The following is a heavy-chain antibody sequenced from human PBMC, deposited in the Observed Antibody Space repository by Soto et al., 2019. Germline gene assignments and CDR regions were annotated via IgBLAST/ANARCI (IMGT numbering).Heavy chain of an antibody. V-gene: IGHV4-4*02. D-gene: IGHD2-21*01. CDR1: GDSISGSQW. CDR3: AKVRVGIDVDFDY. CDR2: ISHTGTT. J-gene: IGHJ4*02. Sequence: PSETLSLTCAVSGDSISGSQWWSWVRLPPGKGLEWIGEISHTGTTNYNPSLKSRVTMSVDKPKNQFSLNLTSVTAEDTAMYYCAKVRVGIDVDFDYWGQGALVTVSS.